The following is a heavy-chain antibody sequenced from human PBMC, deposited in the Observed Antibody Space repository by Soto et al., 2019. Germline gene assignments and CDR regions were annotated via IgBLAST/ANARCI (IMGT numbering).Heavy chain of an antibody. CDR1: GFTFDDYA. J-gene: IGHJ6*02. CDR2: ISWNSGSI. CDR3: AKDKGIAAANSHYGMDV. D-gene: IGHD6-13*01. V-gene: IGHV3-9*01. Sequence: EVQLVESGGGLVQPGRSLRLSCAASGFTFDDYAMHWVRQAPGKGLEWVSGISWNSGSIGYADSVKGRFTISRDNAKKSLYLQMNSLRAEDTALYYCAKDKGIAAANSHYGMDVWGQGTTVTVSS.